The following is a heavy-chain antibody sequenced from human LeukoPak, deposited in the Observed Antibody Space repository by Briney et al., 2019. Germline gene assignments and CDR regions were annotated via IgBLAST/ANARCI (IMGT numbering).Heavy chain of an antibody. D-gene: IGHD6-13*01. J-gene: IGHJ4*02. CDR3: ARGRSGLAAAGTYDY. V-gene: IGHV1-8*01. CDR2: INPNSGRT. CDR1: GYTFTSSD. Sequence: ASVNVSFKSSGYTFTSSDINWVRQAAGQGREGMGWINPNSGRTGYAQKFQGRVTMTANTSISTAYMELSSLRFDDTAVYYCARGRSGLAAAGTYDYWGQGTLITVSS.